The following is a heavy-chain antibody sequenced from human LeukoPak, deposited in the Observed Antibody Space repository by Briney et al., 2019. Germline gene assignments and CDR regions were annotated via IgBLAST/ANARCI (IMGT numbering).Heavy chain of an antibody. CDR3: AREGQCSTTSCALAAIEI. V-gene: IGHV3-7*01. CDR1: GFTFISHW. D-gene: IGHD2-2*01. CDR2: IKQDGSEK. Sequence: GGSLRLSCAASGFTFISHWMGWVRQAPGKGLEWVANIKQDGSEKNYVYSVEGRFTISRDNAKNSLSLQMTSLRAEDKAVYYGAREGQCSTTSCALAAIEIWGQGTLVAVSS. J-gene: IGHJ3*02.